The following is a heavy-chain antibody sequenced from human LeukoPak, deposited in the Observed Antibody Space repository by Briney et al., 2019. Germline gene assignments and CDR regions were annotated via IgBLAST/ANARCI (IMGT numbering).Heavy chain of an antibody. J-gene: IGHJ6*02. Sequence: GGSLRLSCAASGFTFSSYAMSWVRHAPGKGLEWVSAISGSGGSTYYADSVKGRFTISRDNSKNTLYLQMNSLRAEDTAVYYCAKGSSYYYYGMDVWGQGTTVTVSS. CDR2: ISGSGGST. D-gene: IGHD2-15*01. CDR3: AKGSSYYYYGMDV. CDR1: GFTFSSYA. V-gene: IGHV3-23*01.